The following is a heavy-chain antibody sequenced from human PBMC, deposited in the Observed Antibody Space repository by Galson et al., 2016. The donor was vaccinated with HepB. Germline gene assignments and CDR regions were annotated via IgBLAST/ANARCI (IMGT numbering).Heavy chain of an antibody. CDR1: GGSISTLNYY. CDR2: MYTGGST. CDR3: STADY. Sequence: SETLSLTCTVSGGSISTLNYYWGWIRQPPGKGLEWIGSMYTGGSTYYNPSLENRVTISVDTSKNQFSLRLSSVTAADTAFYYCSTADYWGPGSLVTVSS. V-gene: IGHV4-39*03. J-gene: IGHJ4*02. D-gene: IGHD2/OR15-2a*01.